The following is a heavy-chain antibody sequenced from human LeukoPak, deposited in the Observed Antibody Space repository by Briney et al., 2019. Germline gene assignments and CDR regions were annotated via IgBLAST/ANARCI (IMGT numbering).Heavy chain of an antibody. CDR2: ISSSSSYI. D-gene: IGHD6-13*01. CDR3: ARGPSSHFFDY. Sequence: GGSLRLSCAASGFTFSSYSMNWVRQAPGKGLEWDSSISSSSSYIYYADSVKGRFTISRDNAKNSLYLQMNSLRAEDTAVYYCARGPSSHFFDYWGQGTLATVSS. J-gene: IGHJ4*02. V-gene: IGHV3-21*01. CDR1: GFTFSSYS.